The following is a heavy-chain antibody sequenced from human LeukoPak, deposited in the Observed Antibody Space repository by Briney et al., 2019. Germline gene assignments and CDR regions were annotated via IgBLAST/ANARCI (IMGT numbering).Heavy chain of an antibody. CDR2: IYSGGST. Sequence: GGSLRLSYAASGVTLSSYAMSWARQAPGKGLEWVSVIYSGGSTYYADSVKGRFTISRDNSKNTLYLQMNSLRAEDTAVYYCARVEGSSAAAIDYWGQGTLVTVSS. CDR1: GVTLSSYA. CDR3: ARVEGSSAAAIDY. J-gene: IGHJ4*02. D-gene: IGHD6-6*01. V-gene: IGHV3-53*01.